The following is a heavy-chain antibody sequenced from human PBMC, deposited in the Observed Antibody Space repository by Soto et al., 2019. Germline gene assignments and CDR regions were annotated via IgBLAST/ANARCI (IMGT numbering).Heavy chain of an antibody. J-gene: IGHJ4*02. CDR3: AIDPPFNYYDNNGPINN. V-gene: IGHV3-15*01. CDR1: GVIFSNAG. D-gene: IGHD3-22*01. CDR2: GKSNTDGGTT. Sequence: PGGTLSLSCTASGVIFSNAGINWVCQGPGRGLGLVCRGKSNTDGGTTYYATPVRGRISLSGDASQNTLYLQMTGPKAEETALFYCAIDPPFNYYDNNGPINNWGQGALVTVSS.